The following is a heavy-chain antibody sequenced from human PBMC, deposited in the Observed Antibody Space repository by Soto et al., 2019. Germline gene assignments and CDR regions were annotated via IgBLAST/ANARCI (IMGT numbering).Heavy chain of an antibody. J-gene: IGHJ6*03. CDR1: GYTFTSYD. CDR3: ARADIAAAGNDYYYSYYMDV. V-gene: IGHV1-8*01. Sequence: QVQLVQSGAEVKKPGASVKVSCKASGYTFTSYDINWVRQATGQGLEWMGWMNPNSGNTGYAQKVQGRVTMTRNTSISTAYMELSSLRSEDTAVYYCARADIAAAGNDYYYSYYMDVGGKGTTVTVSS. CDR2: MNPNSGNT. D-gene: IGHD6-13*01.